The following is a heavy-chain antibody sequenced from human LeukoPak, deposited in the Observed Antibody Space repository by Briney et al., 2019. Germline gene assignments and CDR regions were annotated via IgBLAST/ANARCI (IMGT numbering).Heavy chain of an antibody. J-gene: IGHJ4*02. CDR1: GFTFSSYA. D-gene: IGHD4/OR15-4a*01. CDR2: ISATGAST. Sequence: GGSLRLSCAASGFTFSSYAMSWVRQAPGKGLEWVSPISATGASTYYADSVKGRFTISRDNSKNTLYLQMNSLRAEDTAVYHCARRAGAYSHPYDYWGQGTLVTVSS. CDR3: ARRAGAYSHPYDY. V-gene: IGHV3-23*01.